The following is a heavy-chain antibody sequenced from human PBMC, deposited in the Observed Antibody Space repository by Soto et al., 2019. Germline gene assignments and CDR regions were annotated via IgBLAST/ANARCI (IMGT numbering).Heavy chain of an antibody. CDR3: AEPDVLSIRFGP. CDR1: GYTFTSYY. J-gene: IGHJ5*02. CDR2: INPSGGST. Sequence: AAVKVSCKASGYTFTSYYRHRVRQAPGKGLERMAIINPSGGSTSYAQKFQGRVTMTRDTSTSTVYMELSSLRSEDTVVYYCAEPDVLSIRFGPWGE. V-gene: IGHV1-46*03. D-gene: IGHD2-8*01.